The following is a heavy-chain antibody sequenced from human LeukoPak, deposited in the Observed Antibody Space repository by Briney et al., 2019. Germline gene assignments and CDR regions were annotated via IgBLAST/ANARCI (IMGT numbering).Heavy chain of an antibody. Sequence: PGGSLRLSCAASGFTFNNYWMHWVRQAPGKGLVWISRINTDGSTTTYADSVKGRFTISRDNAKNTLYLQMNSLRAEDTAVYYCARDGTVAPPPFWDYWGQGTLVTVSS. CDR3: ARDGTVAPPPFWDY. CDR1: GFTFNNYW. CDR2: INTDGSTT. D-gene: IGHD4-23*01. V-gene: IGHV3-74*01. J-gene: IGHJ4*02.